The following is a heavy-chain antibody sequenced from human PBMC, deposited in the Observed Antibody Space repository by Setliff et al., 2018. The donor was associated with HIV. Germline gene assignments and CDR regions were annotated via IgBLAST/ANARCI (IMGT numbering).Heavy chain of an antibody. CDR2: ISAYNGNT. V-gene: IGHV1-18*01. CDR1: GYTFTSYG. CDR3: ARVQELRYFDWLHRPHTIDY. D-gene: IGHD3-9*01. J-gene: IGHJ4*02. Sequence: ASVKVSCKASGYTFTSYGISWVRQATGQGLEWMGWISAYNGNTNYAQKLQGRVTMTTDTSTSTAYMELRSLRSDDTAVYYCARVQELRYFDWLHRPHTIDYWGQGTLVTVSS.